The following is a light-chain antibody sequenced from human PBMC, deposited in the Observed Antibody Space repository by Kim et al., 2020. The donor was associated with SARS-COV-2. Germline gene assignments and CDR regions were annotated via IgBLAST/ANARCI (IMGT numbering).Light chain of an antibody. CDR1: SGHRSYA. CDR2: LNSDGSH. J-gene: IGLJ2*01. Sequence: SVKLTCTLSSGHRSYAIAWHQQQPEKGPRYLMKLNSDGSHSKGDGIPDRFSGSSSGAERYLTISSLQSEDEADYYCQTWGTGIRVFGGGTQLTVL. CDR3: QTWGTGIRV. V-gene: IGLV4-69*01.